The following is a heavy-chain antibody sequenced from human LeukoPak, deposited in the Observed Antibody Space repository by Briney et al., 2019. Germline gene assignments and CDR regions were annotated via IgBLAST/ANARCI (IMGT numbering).Heavy chain of an antibody. J-gene: IGHJ4*02. CDR2: IYYSGST. CDR3: ARKLYDYFDS. D-gene: IGHD2-2*02. Sequence: SETLSLTCTGSGGSISSYYWSWIRQPPGKGLERIGYIYYSGSTNDNPSPKSQVTISVATSKTQFSLKLSSVTAADAAVYYCARKLYDYFDSWGQGTLVTVSS. CDR1: GGSISSYY. V-gene: IGHV4-59*01.